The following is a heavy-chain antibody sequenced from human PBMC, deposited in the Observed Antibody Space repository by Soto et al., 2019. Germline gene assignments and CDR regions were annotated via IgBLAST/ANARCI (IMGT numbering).Heavy chain of an antibody. J-gene: IGHJ6*02. CDR3: ARGPYYYYGMDV. Sequence: PGGSLRLSCAASGFTFSSYWMHWVRQAPGEGLVWVSRINSDGSSTSYADSVKGRFTISRDNAKNTLYLQMNSLRAEDTAVYYCARGPYYYYGMDVWGQGTTVTVSS. CDR1: GFTFSSYW. V-gene: IGHV3-74*01. CDR2: INSDGSST.